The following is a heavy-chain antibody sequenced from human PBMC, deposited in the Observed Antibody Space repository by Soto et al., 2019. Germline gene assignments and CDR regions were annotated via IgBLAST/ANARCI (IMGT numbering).Heavy chain of an antibody. CDR2: IIPILGIA. CDR1: GGTFSSYT. J-gene: IGHJ4*02. Sequence: QVQLVQSGAEVKKPGSSVKVSCKASGGTFSSYTISWVRQAPGQGLEWMGRIIPILGIANYAQKFQGRVTITADKSTSTAYMELSSLRSEDTAVYYCARDRGGISSSDYWGQGTLVTVSS. CDR3: ARDRGGISSSDY. D-gene: IGHD6-6*01. V-gene: IGHV1-69*08.